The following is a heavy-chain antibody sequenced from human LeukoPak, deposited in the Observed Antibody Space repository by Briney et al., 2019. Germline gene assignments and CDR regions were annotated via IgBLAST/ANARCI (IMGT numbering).Heavy chain of an antibody. Sequence: GGSLRLSCAASGFTFSSYSMNWVRQAPGKGLEWVSSISSSSSYIYYADSVKGRFTISRDNAKNSLYLQMNSLRAEDTAVYYCARDSGIVEVVPGWFDPWGQGTLVTVSS. D-gene: IGHD2-2*01. V-gene: IGHV3-21*01. CDR1: GFTFSSYS. J-gene: IGHJ5*02. CDR3: ARDSGIVEVVPGWFDP. CDR2: ISSSSSYI.